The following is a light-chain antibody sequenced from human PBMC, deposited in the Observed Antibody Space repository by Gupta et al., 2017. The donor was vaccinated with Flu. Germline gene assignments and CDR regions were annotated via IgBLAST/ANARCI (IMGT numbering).Light chain of an antibody. V-gene: IGLV2-23*02. Sequence: ITISCTGTSSDVGSYNLVSWYQQHPGKAPKLMIYEVSKRPSGVSNRFSGSKSGNTAALTISGLQAEDEADYYCCSYAGSSTSVVFGGGTKLTVL. CDR2: EVS. CDR3: CSYAGSSTSVV. J-gene: IGLJ2*01. CDR1: SSDVGSYNL.